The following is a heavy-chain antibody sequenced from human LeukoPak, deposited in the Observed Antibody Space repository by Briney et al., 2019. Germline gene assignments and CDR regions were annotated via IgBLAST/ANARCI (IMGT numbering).Heavy chain of an antibody. J-gene: IGHJ4*02. CDR2: ISYDGSNK. CDR1: GFTFSSYA. D-gene: IGHD3-10*01. Sequence: TGGSLRLSCAASGFTFSSYAMHWVRQAPGKGLEWVAVISYDGSNKYYADSVKGRFTISRDNSKNTLYLQMNSLRAEDTAVYYCARKGVLLWFGELLGYFDYWGQGTLVTVSS. V-gene: IGHV3-30-3*01. CDR3: ARKGVLLWFGELLGYFDY.